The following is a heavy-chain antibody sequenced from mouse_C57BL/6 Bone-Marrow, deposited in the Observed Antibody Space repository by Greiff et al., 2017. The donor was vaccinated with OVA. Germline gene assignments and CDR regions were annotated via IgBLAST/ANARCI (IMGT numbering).Heavy chain of an antibody. Sequence: DVKLVESGGDLVKPGGSLKLSCAASGFTFSSYGMSWVRQTPDKRLEWVATISSGGSYTYYPDSVQGRFTISRDNAKNTLYLQMSSLKSEDTAMYVCARHLVTTPFAYWGQGTLVTVSA. D-gene: IGHD2-3*01. CDR1: GFTFSSYG. CDR3: ARHLVTTPFAY. CDR2: ISSGGSYT. V-gene: IGHV5-6*02. J-gene: IGHJ3*01.